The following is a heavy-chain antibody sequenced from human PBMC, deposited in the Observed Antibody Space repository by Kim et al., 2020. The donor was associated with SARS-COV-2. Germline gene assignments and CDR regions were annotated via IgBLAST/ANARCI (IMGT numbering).Heavy chain of an antibody. J-gene: IGHJ6*02. CDR3: ARDLWGCSSTSCYRHYYGMDV. CDR1: GFTVSSNY. V-gene: IGHV3-53*01. CDR2: IYSGGST. D-gene: IGHD2-2*01. Sequence: GGSLRLSCAASGFTVSSNYMSWVRQAPGKGLEWVSVIYSGGSTYYADSVKGRFTISRDNSKNTLYLQMNSLRAEDTAVYYCARDLWGCSSTSCYRHYYGMDVWGQGTTVTVSS.